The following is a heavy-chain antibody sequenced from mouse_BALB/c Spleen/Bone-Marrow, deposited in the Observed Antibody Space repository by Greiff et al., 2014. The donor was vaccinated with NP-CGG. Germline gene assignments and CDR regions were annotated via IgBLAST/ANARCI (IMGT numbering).Heavy chain of an antibody. V-gene: IGHV14-3*02. D-gene: IGHD1-1*01. CDR2: IDPANGNT. CDR3: AIYYYGSSGFAY. Sequence: EVKLMESGAELVKPGVSVKLSCTASGFNIKDTYMHWVKQRPEQGLEWIGRIDPANGNTKYDPKFQGKATITADTSSNTAYLQLSSLTSEDTAVYYCAIYYYGSSGFAYWGQGTLVTVSA. J-gene: IGHJ3*01. CDR1: GFNIKDTY.